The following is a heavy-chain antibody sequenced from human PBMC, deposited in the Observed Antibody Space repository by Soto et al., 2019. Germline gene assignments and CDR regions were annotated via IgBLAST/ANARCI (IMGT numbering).Heavy chain of an antibody. CDR1: GFKFSSYD. Sequence: GGSLRLSSAASGFKFSSYDIHWVRQAPGKGLEWVAVIWYDGSNKYYADSVKGRFIISRDNSKNTLYLQMNSLRADDTAVYYCARGYSSSRDLGYWGQGTLVTVSS. CDR2: IWYDGSNK. D-gene: IGHD6-13*01. CDR3: ARGYSSSRDLGY. J-gene: IGHJ4*02. V-gene: IGHV3-33*01.